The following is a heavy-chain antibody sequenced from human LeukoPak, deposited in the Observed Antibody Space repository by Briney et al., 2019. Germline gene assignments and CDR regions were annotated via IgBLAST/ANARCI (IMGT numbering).Heavy chain of an antibody. D-gene: IGHD3-16*01. CDR2: ISGDGGST. CDR1: GFTFDDYA. V-gene: IGHV3-43*02. Sequence: PGGSLRLSCAASGFTFDDYAMHWVRQAPGKGLEWVSLISGDGGSTYYADSVKGRFTISRDNSKNSLYLQMNSLRTEDIALYYCAKGVTSPPDYWGQGTLVTVSS. CDR3: AKGVTSPPDY. J-gene: IGHJ4*02.